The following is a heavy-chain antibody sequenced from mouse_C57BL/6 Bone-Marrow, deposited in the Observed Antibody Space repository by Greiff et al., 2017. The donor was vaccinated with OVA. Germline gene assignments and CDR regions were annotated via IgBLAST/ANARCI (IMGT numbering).Heavy chain of an antibody. CDR3: SDYGDDVEGLAY. D-gene: IGHD2-2*01. CDR2: IYPGSSGT. V-gene: IGHV1-5*01. Sequence: VQLQQSGAVLARPGASVKMSCTTSGYTFTSYWMHWVKQRPGQGLEWIGAIYPGSSGTSYHEKFKGQATLTAVTSASTAYMELSSLTYEDSAVYYCSDYGDDVEGLAYWGQGTLVTVSA. CDR1: GYTFTSYW. J-gene: IGHJ3*01.